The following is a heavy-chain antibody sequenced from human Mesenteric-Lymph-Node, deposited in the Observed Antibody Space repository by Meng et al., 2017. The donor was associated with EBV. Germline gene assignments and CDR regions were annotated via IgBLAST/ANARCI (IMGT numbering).Heavy chain of an antibody. Sequence: QIPLRTSCPTRRNLTHTLTLACTFACVSLTTPGLGVGWIRQPPGKALECLALIYLDDDTRYRPSLKSRLSITKDTSKNQVVLRMTNMDPLDTATYYCAYRLVTSGSYLFDYWGQGALVTVSS. J-gene: IGHJ4*02. CDR2: IYLDDDT. CDR1: CVSLTTPGLG. CDR3: AYRLVTSGSYLFDY. D-gene: IGHD1-26*01. V-gene: IGHV2-5*02.